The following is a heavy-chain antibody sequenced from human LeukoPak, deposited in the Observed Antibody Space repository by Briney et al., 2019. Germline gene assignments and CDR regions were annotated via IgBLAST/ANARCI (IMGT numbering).Heavy chain of an antibody. D-gene: IGHD3-16*02. J-gene: IGHJ5*02. CDR2: IYYSGST. CDR1: GGSISSYY. CDR3: ARFSYDYVWGSYRPSRFDP. V-gene: IGHV4-59*08. Sequence: PSETLSLTCTVSGGSISSYYWSWIRQPPGKGLEWIGYIYYSGSTNYNPSLKSRVTISVDTSKDQFSLKLSSVTAADTAVYYCARFSYDYVWGSYRPSRFDPWGQGTLVTVSS.